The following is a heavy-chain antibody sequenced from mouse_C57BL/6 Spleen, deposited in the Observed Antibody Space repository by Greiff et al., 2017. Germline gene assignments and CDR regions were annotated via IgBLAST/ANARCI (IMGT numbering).Heavy chain of an antibody. CDR3: ATYDYDVGFAY. Sequence: QVQLQQSGAELVKPGASVKLSCKASGYTFTSYWMQWVKQRPGQGLEWIGEIDPSDSYTNYNQKFKGKATLTVDTSSSTAYMQRSSLTSEDSAVYYCATYDYDVGFAYWGQGTLVTVSA. CDR2: IDPSDSYT. V-gene: IGHV1-50*01. CDR1: GYTFTSYW. D-gene: IGHD2-4*01. J-gene: IGHJ3*01.